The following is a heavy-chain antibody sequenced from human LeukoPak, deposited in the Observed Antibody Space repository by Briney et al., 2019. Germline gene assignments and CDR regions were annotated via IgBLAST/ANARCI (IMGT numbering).Heavy chain of an antibody. Sequence: ASVKVSCKASGYTFTSYDINWVRQATGQGLEWMGWMNPNSGNTGYAQKFQGRVTMTRNTSISTAYMELSSLRSEDTAVYYCAGGRGAARPGAYWGQGTLVTVSS. V-gene: IGHV1-8*01. CDR1: GYTFTSYD. J-gene: IGHJ4*02. D-gene: IGHD6-6*01. CDR2: MNPNSGNT. CDR3: AGGRGAARPGAY.